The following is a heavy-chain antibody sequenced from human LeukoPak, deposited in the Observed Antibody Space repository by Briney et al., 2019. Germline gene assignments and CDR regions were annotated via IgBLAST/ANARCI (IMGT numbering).Heavy chain of an antibody. Sequence: GGSLRLSCAASGFTFSSYSMNWVRQAPGKGLEWVSSVSSSSSYIYYADSVKGRFTISRDNAKNSLYLQMNSLRAEDTAVYYCARREPWQQLVIWGQGTLVTVSS. CDR3: ARREPWQQLVI. D-gene: IGHD6-13*01. V-gene: IGHV3-21*01. CDR2: VSSSSSYI. CDR1: GFTFSSYS. J-gene: IGHJ4*02.